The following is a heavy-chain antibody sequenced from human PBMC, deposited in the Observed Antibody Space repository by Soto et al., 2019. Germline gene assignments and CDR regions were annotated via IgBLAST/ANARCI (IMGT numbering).Heavy chain of an antibody. V-gene: IGHV3-30*03. D-gene: IGHD3-10*01. J-gene: IGHJ4*02. CDR2: ISYDGSNK. CDR1: GFTFSSYG. CDR3: APWFGAFDY. Sequence: QVQLVESGGGVVQPGRSLRLSCAASGFTFSSYGMHWVRQAPGKGLEWVAVISYDGSNKYYADYVKGRFTISRDNSKNTLYLQMSSLRAEDTAVYSCAPWFGAFDYWGQGTLVTVSS.